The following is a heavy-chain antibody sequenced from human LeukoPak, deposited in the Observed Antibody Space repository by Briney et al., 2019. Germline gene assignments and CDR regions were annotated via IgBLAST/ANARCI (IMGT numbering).Heavy chain of an antibody. J-gene: IGHJ4*02. V-gene: IGHV4-59*11. CDR3: ARVALEMATYYFDY. D-gene: IGHD5-24*01. Sequence: SETLSLTCSVSGASISSHCWSWIRQPPGKGLEWIGYIYYSGITNYNPSLKSRVTISVDTSKNQFSLKLSSVTAADTAVYYCARVALEMATYYFDYWGQGTLVTVSS. CDR1: GASISSHC. CDR2: IYYSGIT.